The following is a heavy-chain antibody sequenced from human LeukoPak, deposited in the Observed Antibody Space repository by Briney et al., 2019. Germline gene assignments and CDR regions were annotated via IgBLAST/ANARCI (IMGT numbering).Heavy chain of an antibody. CDR1: GFTFSSYA. V-gene: IGHV3-23*01. D-gene: IGHD3-3*01. J-gene: IGHJ6*04. Sequence: GGSLRLSCAASGFTFSSYAMSWVRQAPGKGLEWVSAISGSGGSTYYADSVKGRFTISRDNSKNTLYLQMNSLRAEDTAVYYCANRDDFWSGYYNLDVWGKGTTVTVSS. CDR2: ISGSGGST. CDR3: ANRDDFWSGYYNLDV.